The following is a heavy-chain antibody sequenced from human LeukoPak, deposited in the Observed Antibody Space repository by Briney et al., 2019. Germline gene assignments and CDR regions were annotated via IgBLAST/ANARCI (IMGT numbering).Heavy chain of an antibody. Sequence: SETLSLTCAVYGGSFSGYYWTWFRQPPGKGLEWIGEINHSGSTNYSPYLKSRVTISVDTSKNQFSLKLNSVTAADTAVYFCARTRVVPAAGGTFYCYMDVWGKGTTVTVSS. D-gene: IGHD2-15*01. J-gene: IGHJ6*03. V-gene: IGHV4-34*01. CDR2: INHSGST. CDR1: GGSFSGYY. CDR3: ARTRVVPAAGGTFYCYMDV.